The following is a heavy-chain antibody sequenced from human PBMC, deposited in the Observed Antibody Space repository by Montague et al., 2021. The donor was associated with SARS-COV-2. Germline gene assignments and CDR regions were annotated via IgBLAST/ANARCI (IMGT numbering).Heavy chain of an antibody. D-gene: IGHD6-25*01. CDR1: GGPISSGSYY. Sequence: ETLSLTCTVAGGPISSGSYYWGWIRQPPGKGLEWIGNIHSSGSTYYKSRVTISVDTSKNQFSLKVTSVTAADTAVYYCARRLGGSGWLDYWGRGTLVTVSS. CDR2: IHSSGST. J-gene: IGHJ4*02. V-gene: IGHV4-39*01. CDR3: ARRLGGSGWLDY.